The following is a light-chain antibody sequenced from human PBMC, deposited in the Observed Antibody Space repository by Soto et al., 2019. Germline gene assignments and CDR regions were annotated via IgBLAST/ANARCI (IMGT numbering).Light chain of an antibody. CDR1: SSNIGNNY. J-gene: IGLJ2*01. CDR2: DNN. V-gene: IGLV1-51*01. CDR3: GTWDSSLSAVV. Sequence: QSVLTQPPSVSAAPGQKVTISCSGSSSNIGNNYVSWYKQLPGTAPKLLIYDNNKRPSGIPDPFSGSKSGTSATLGITGLQTGDEVDYYCGTWDSSLSAVVFGGGTKLTVL.